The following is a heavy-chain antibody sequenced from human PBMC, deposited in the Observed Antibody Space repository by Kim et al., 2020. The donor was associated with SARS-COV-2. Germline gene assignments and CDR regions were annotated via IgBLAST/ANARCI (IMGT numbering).Heavy chain of an antibody. Sequence: GGSLRLSCAASGFTFSSYGMHWVRQAPGKGLEWVAVIWYDGSNKYYADSVKGRFTISRDNSKNTLYLQMNSLRAEDTAVYYCARDDFFGGSSSWYTQFYYYYGMDVWGQGTTVTVSS. CDR2: IWYDGSNK. J-gene: IGHJ6*02. D-gene: IGHD6-13*01. V-gene: IGHV3-33*01. CDR3: ARDDFFGGSSSWYTQFYYYYGMDV. CDR1: GFTFSSYG.